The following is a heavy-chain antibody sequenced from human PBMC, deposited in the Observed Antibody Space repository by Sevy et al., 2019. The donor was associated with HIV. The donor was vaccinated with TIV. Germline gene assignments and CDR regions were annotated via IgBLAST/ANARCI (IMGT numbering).Heavy chain of an antibody. CDR3: ARAQYSSGWYGDY. V-gene: IGHV3-48*01. CDR1: GFTFSSYS. J-gene: IGHJ4*02. Sequence: GGSLRLSCAASGFTFSSYSMNWIRQAPGKGLEWVSDISSSSSTIYYADSVKGRFTISRDNAKNSLYLQMNSLRAEDTAVYYCARAQYSSGWYGDYWGQGTLVTVSS. D-gene: IGHD6-19*01. CDR2: ISSSSSTI.